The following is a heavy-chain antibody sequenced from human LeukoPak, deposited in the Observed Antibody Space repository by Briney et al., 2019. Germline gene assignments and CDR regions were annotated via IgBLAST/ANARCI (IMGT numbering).Heavy chain of an antibody. CDR1: GFTFSNAW. V-gene: IGHV3-15*01. J-gene: IGHJ4*02. D-gene: IGHD3-22*01. CDR2: IKSKTDGGTT. CDR3: TTYPPSYYYDSSGYPPPGDY. Sequence: GGSLRLSCAASGFTFSNAWMSWVRQAPGKGLEWVGRIKSKTDGGTTDYAAPVKGRFTISRDDSKNTLYLQMNSLKTEDTAVYYCTTYPPSYYYDSSGYPPPGDYWGQGTLVTVSS.